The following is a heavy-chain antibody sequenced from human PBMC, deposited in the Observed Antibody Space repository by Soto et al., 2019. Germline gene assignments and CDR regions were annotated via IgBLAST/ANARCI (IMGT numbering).Heavy chain of an antibody. Sequence: PGGSLRLSCAASGFTFSSYGMHWVRQAPGKGLEWVAVISYDGSNKYYADSVKGRFTISRDNSKNTLYLQMNSLRAEDTAVYYCAKDGIPTVTFSRYYYYDLDVWSQETTVTVSS. D-gene: IGHD4-17*01. CDR3: AKDGIPTVTFSRYYYYDLDV. V-gene: IGHV3-30*18. CDR2: ISYDGSNK. CDR1: GFTFSSYG. J-gene: IGHJ6*02.